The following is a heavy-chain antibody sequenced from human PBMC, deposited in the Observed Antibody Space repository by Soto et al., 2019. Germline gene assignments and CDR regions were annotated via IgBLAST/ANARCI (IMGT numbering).Heavy chain of an antibody. V-gene: IGHV3-9*01. J-gene: IGHJ6*03. CDR3: AKDTRETPIYYGDFYYYYMDV. D-gene: IGHD4-17*01. CDR2: ISWNSGSI. Sequence: PGGSLRLSCAASGFTFDDYAMHWVRQAPGKGLEWVSGISWNSGSIGYADSVKGRFTISRDNAKNSLYLQMNSLRAEDTALYYCAKDTRETPIYYGDFYYYYMDVWGKGTTVTVSS. CDR1: GFTFDDYA.